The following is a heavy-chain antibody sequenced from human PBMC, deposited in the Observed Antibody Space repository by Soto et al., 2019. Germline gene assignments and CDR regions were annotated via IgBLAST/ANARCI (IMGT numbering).Heavy chain of an antibody. V-gene: IGHV3-23*01. Sequence: GGSLRLSCTASAPRSTYGRSWVRQAPGKGLEWVSGIGGIGSSTHYADFVRGRFTISRDYSKNTVYLEMNSLSAEDTAVYYCAKDRRTLSSLDYWGQGTLVTVSS. CDR2: IGGIGSST. D-gene: IGHD2-2*01. J-gene: IGHJ4*02. CDR1: APRSTYG. CDR3: AKDRRTLSSLDY.